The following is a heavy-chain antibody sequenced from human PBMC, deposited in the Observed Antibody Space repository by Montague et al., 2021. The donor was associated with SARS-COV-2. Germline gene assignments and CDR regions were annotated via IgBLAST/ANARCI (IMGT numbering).Heavy chain of an antibody. V-gene: IGHV4-61*05. D-gene: IGHD4/OR15-4a*01. CDR3: ARHSRMTIIDY. J-gene: IGHJ4*02. CDR1: GFSLTTNGMG. Sequence: LVKPTQTLTLTCTFSGFSLTTNGMGVGWIRQPPGKGLEWIGYIYYSGSTNYNPSLKSRVTISVDTSKNQFSLKLSSVTAADTAVYYCARHSRMTIIDYWGQGTLVTVSS. CDR2: IYYSGST.